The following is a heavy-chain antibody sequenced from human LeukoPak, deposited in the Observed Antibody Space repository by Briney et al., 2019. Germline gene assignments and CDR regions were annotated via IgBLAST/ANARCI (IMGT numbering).Heavy chain of an antibody. CDR3: AAASLLWDPGE. V-gene: IGHV1-58*01. Sequence: SVRVSCKASGFTFTSSAVQWVRQARGQRLEWIGWIVVGSGNTNYAQKFQERVTITRDMSTSTAYMEVSSLRSEDTAVYYCAAASLLWDPGEWGQGTLVTVSS. D-gene: IGHD3-10*01. J-gene: IGHJ4*02. CDR1: GFTFTSSA. CDR2: IVVGSGNT.